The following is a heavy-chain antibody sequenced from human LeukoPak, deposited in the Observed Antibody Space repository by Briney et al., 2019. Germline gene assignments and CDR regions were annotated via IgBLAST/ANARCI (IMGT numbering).Heavy chain of an antibody. CDR2: ISGTADST. CDR1: GFTFSNYA. D-gene: IGHD3-10*01. V-gene: IGHV3-23*01. CDR3: AREYLGQGVITFITVDY. Sequence: PGGSLRLSCAASGFTFSNYAMAWVRQAPGKGLEWVSAISGTADSTHYADSVRGRFTISRDNSKNTVYLQMNSLRAEDTAVYYCAREYLGQGVITFITVDYWGQGTLVTVSS. J-gene: IGHJ4*02.